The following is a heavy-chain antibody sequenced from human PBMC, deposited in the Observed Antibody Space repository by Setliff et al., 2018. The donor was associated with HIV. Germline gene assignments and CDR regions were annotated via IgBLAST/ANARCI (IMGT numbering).Heavy chain of an antibody. J-gene: IGHJ4*02. D-gene: IGHD2-8*02. V-gene: IGHV1-46*01. CDR1: GYTFTSYK. CDR2: INPSDGSR. CDR3: ARDNTVWSCDH. Sequence: ASVKVSCKASGYTFTSYKMHWVRQAPGQGLEWMGIINPSDGSRRYAQKFQDRLTMTRDTTTTTVYMELSSLRSEGTAVYHCARDNTVWSCDHWGQGTLVTVSS.